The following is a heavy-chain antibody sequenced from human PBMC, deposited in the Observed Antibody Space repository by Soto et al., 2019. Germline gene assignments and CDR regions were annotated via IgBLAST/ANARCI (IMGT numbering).Heavy chain of an antibody. Sequence: SETLSLTCAVSGYSISSGNWWGWIRQPPGEGLEWIGYIYYTGTTYYNPPLKSRVTMSVDTSKNQFSLRLSSVTAVDTAIYYCTITRGDPQLHGLDYWAQGTLVTVSS. D-gene: IGHD3-10*01. CDR1: GYSISSGNW. J-gene: IGHJ4*02. CDR2: IYYTGTT. CDR3: TITRGDPQLHGLDY. V-gene: IGHV4-28*01.